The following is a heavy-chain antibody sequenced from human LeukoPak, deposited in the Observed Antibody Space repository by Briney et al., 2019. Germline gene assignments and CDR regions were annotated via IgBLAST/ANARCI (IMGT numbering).Heavy chain of an antibody. CDR3: AKDSAGVIDFDP. CDR2: ISYDGSNK. J-gene: IGHJ5*02. D-gene: IGHD3-16*02. Sequence: PGRSLRLSCAASGFTFSSYGVHWVRQAPGKGLEWVAVISYDGSNKYYADSVKGRFTISRDNSKNTLYLQMNSLRAEDTAVYYCAKDSAGVIDFDPWGQGTLVTVSS. CDR1: GFTFSSYG. V-gene: IGHV3-30*18.